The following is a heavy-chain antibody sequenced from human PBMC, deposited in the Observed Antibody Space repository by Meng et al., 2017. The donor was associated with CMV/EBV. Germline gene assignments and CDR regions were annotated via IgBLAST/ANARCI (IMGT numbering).Heavy chain of an antibody. Sequence: SVSSSNWWSWVRKPPGKGLEWIGEIYHSGSTNYNPSLKSRVTISVDKSKNQFSLKLSSVTAADTAVYYCARGATTLVVIAQGPFDPWGQGTLVTVSS. CDR3: ARGATTLVVIAQGPFDP. J-gene: IGHJ5*02. V-gene: IGHV4-4*02. CDR1: SVSSSNW. D-gene: IGHD2-21*01. CDR2: IYHSGST.